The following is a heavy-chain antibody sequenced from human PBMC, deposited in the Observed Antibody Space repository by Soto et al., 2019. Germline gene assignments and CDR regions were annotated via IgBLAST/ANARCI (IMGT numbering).Heavy chain of an antibody. CDR3: ARDSRAQQQLVPGKLYYYGMDV. CDR2: LYSGGST. D-gene: IGHD6-13*01. CDR1: GFTVSSNY. V-gene: IGHV3-53*01. J-gene: IGHJ6*02. Sequence: PGGSLRLSCPASGFTVSSNYMSWVRQAPGKGLALVSVLYSGGSTYYADSVKGRFTISRDNSKNTLYLQMNSLRAEDTSVYYCARDSRAQQQLVPGKLYYYGMDVWGQGTTVTVSS.